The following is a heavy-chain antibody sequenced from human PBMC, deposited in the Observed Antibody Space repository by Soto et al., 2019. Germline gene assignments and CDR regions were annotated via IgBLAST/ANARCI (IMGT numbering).Heavy chain of an antibody. CDR3: ARLASDAFDI. CDR1: GFNFSRYS. J-gene: IGHJ3*02. CDR2: ISSSSSYI. V-gene: IGHV3-21*01. Sequence: PGGSLRLSCAASGFNFSRYSMNWVRQAPGKGLEWVSSISSSSSYIYYADSVKGRFTISRDNAKNSLYLQMNSLRAEDTAVYYCARLASDAFDIWGQGTMVTVSS.